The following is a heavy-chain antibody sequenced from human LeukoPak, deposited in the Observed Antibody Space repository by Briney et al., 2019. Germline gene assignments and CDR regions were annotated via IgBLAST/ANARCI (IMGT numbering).Heavy chain of an antibody. V-gene: IGHV4-4*07. J-gene: IGHJ6*03. Sequence: SETLSLTCTVSGGSIGSYYWSWIRQPAGKGLDWIGRIYTSGSTNYNPSLKSRVTISVDKSQNQFSLKLSSVTAADTAVHYCARDYYDSSGYYGRGGYYYMDVWGKGTTVTVSS. D-gene: IGHD3-22*01. CDR3: ARDYYDSSGYYGRGGYYYMDV. CDR1: GGSIGSYY. CDR2: IYTSGST.